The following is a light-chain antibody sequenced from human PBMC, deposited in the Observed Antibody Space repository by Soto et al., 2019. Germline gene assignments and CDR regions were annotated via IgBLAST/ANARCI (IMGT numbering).Light chain of an antibody. CDR1: SSDVGSYNL. V-gene: IGLV2-23*01. CDR3: CSYAGSSTPYV. CDR2: EGS. Sequence: QSALTQPASVSGSPGQTITISCTGTSSDVGSYNLVSWYQQHPGKAPKLMIYEGSKRSSGVSNRFSGSKSGNTASLTISGLQDEDEADYYCCSYAGSSTPYVFGTGTKVTVL. J-gene: IGLJ1*01.